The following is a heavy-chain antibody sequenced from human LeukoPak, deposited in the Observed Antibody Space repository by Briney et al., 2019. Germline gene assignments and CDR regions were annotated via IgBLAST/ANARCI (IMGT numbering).Heavy chain of an antibody. CDR2: IWYDGSNK. D-gene: IGHD1-7*01. J-gene: IGHJ4*02. CDR1: GFTFRSYG. CDR3: AKDRGNYYFDY. V-gene: IGHV3-30*02. Sequence: GGSLRLSCAASGFTFRSYGMHWVRQAPGKGPAWVAFIWYDGSNKYYADSVKGRFTISRDNSKNTLYLQMNGPRAEDTAVYYCAKDRGNYYFDYWGQGTLVTVSS.